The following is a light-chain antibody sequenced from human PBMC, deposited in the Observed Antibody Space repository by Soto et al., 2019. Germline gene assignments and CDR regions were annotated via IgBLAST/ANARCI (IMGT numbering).Light chain of an antibody. CDR1: SSDVGGYNY. CDR3: TSHAGSNNYV. CDR2: EVS. J-gene: IGLJ1*01. V-gene: IGLV2-8*01. Sequence: QSALTQPPSASGAPGQSVTISCTGTSSDVGGYNYVSWYQQHPGKAPQLIISEVSKRPSGVPDRFSGSKSGNTASLTVSRLQAEDEADYYCTSHAGSNNYVFGTGTKLTVL.